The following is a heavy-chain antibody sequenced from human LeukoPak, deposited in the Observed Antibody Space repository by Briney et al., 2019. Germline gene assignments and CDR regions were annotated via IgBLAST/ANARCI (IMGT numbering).Heavy chain of an antibody. CDR3: ARGSLSDHGSGSYYSTGMDV. J-gene: IGHJ6*04. Sequence: SETLSLTCAVYDGSFSGYYWTWIRQPPGKGLEWIGEINHSGSTNYNPSLKSRVTISVDTSKNQFSLKLSSVTAADTAVYYCARGSLSDHGSGSYYSTGMDVWGKGTTVTVSS. V-gene: IGHV4-34*01. CDR1: DGSFSGYY. D-gene: IGHD3-10*01. CDR2: INHSGST.